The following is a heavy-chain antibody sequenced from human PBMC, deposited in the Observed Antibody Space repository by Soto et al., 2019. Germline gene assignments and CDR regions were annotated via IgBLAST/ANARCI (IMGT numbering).Heavy chain of an antibody. V-gene: IGHV5-51*01. CDR3: ARGGVSTRTFDY. CDR2: IYPSDSDT. Sequence: GESLKISCKGSGYNFAGYWIAWVRQMPGKGLELVGIIYPSDSDTRYRPSFQGQVTISADKSISSAYLQWSSLRASDTAMYYCARGGVSTRTFDYWGQGTPVTVSS. J-gene: IGHJ4*02. D-gene: IGHD3-3*01. CDR1: GYNFAGYW.